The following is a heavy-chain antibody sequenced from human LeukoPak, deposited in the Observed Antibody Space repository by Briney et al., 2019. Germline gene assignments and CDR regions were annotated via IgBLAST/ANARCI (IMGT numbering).Heavy chain of an antibody. D-gene: IGHD3-10*01. CDR3: ATRVRGVIRRGFDY. V-gene: IGHV4-4*09. J-gene: IGHJ4*02. CDR2: IYTSGST. Sequence: SETLSLTCTVSGGSISSYYWSWIRQPPGKGLEWIGYIYTSGSTNYNPSLKSRVTISVDTSKNQFSLKLSSVTAADTAVYYCATRVRGVIRRGFDYWGQGTLVTVSS. CDR1: GGSISSYY.